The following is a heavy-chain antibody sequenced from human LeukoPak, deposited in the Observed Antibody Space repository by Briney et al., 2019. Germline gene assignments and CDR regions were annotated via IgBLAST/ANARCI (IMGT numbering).Heavy chain of an antibody. J-gene: IGHJ6*03. Sequence: GASVKVSCKASGYTFTGYYMHWVRQAPGQGLEWMGWINPNSGGTNYAQKFQGRVTMTRDTSISTAYMELSRLRSDDTAVYYCARVEEAYGSGRRENYYYYYMDVWGKGTTVTISS. D-gene: IGHD3-10*01. CDR1: GYTFTGYY. CDR3: ARVEEAYGSGRRENYYYYYMDV. CDR2: INPNSGGT. V-gene: IGHV1-2*02.